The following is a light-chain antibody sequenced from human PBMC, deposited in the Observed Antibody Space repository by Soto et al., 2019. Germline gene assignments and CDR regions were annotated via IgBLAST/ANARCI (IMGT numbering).Light chain of an antibody. J-gene: IGKJ4*01. CDR1: QSVSSSY. CDR3: QQYGSSRALT. CDR2: GAS. Sequence: IVLTQSPGTLSLSPWERATLSCRASQSVSSSYLAWYQQKPGQAPRLLIYGASSRATGIPDRFSGSGSGTDFTLTISRLEPEDFAVYYCQQYGSSRALTFGGGTKVDIK. V-gene: IGKV3-20*01.